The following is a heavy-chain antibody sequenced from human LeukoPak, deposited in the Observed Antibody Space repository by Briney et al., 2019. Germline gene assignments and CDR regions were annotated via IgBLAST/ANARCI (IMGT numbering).Heavy chain of an antibody. Sequence: GGSLRLSCAASGFTFSSYAMSWVRQAPGKGLEWVSAISGSGGSTYYADSVKGRFTISRDNSKNTLYLQMNSLRAEDTAVYYCAKDTFMDSGGWPGRQFDYWGQGTLVTVSS. J-gene: IGHJ4*02. V-gene: IGHV3-23*01. D-gene: IGHD6-19*01. CDR2: ISGSGGST. CDR3: AKDTFMDSGGWPGRQFDY. CDR1: GFTFSSYA.